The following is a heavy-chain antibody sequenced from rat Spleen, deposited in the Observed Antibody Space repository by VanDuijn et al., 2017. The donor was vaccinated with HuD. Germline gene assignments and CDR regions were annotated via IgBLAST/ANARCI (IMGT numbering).Heavy chain of an antibody. CDR3: ARVRVYYGPDY. Sequence: EVQLQESGPGLVKPSQSLSLTCSVTGYSITSNYWGWIRKFPGNKMEWIGHISYSGSTSYNPSLKSRISITRDTSKNQFFLQLNSVTTEDTATYYCARVRVYYGPDYWGQGTLVTVSS. CDR1: GYSITSNY. J-gene: IGHJ3*01. V-gene: IGHV3-1*01. D-gene: IGHD1-6*01. CDR2: ISYSGST.